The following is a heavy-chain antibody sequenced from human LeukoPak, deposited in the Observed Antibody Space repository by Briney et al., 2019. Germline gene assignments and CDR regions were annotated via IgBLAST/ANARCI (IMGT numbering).Heavy chain of an antibody. CDR1: GFTFSSYG. Sequence: GGSLRLSCAASGFTFSSYGMHWVSQAPGKGLEWVAVISYDGSNKYYADSLKGRFTISRDNSKNTLYLQMNSLSTEDTAVYYCAKVVQWLDPDFDYWGQGTLVTVSS. CDR2: ISYDGSNK. V-gene: IGHV3-30*18. D-gene: IGHD6-19*01. J-gene: IGHJ4*02. CDR3: AKVVQWLDPDFDY.